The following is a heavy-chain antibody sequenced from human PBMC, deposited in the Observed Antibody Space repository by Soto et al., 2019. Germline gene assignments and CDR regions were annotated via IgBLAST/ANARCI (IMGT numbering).Heavy chain of an antibody. CDR3: AKVRRDFAWLSELDYFDY. D-gene: IGHD3-9*01. Sequence: PGGSLRLSCAASGFAFDINGMTWVRQVPGKGLGWVSAISAGGGTTYYADPVKGRFTISRDNSKNMLYLQMNGLRAEDTAVYYCAKVRRDFAWLSELDYFDYWGQGTPVTVSS. CDR2: ISAGGGTT. J-gene: IGHJ4*02. V-gene: IGHV3-23*01. CDR1: GFAFDING.